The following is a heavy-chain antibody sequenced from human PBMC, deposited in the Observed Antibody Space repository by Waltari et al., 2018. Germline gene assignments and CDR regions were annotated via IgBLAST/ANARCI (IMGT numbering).Heavy chain of an antibody. V-gene: IGHV4-39*01. CDR2: ISYNGAT. J-gene: IGHJ3*01. Sequence: GWILQPPGQGLEGSGTISYNGATYSSPSLRGRVTVSSDTSMNQLSLKLGSVTAADTAVYYCATYIGASIGTAAFDVWGQGTMVTVSS. CDR3: ATYIGASIGTAAFDV. D-gene: IGHD5-12*01.